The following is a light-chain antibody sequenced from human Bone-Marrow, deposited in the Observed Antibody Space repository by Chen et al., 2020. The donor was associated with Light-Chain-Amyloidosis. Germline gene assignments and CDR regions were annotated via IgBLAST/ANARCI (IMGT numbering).Light chain of an antibody. Sequence: SYELTQPPSVSVSPGQTARIPCSGDTLPKQYVCGYQQKPGQAPVLVIYRDNERPSGIPERFSGSSSGTTVTLTISGVRAEDEADYYCQSADSSGSYLWVFGGGTKLTVL. CDR1: TLPKQY. CDR2: RDN. V-gene: IGLV3-25*03. J-gene: IGLJ3*02. CDR3: QSADSSGSYLWV.